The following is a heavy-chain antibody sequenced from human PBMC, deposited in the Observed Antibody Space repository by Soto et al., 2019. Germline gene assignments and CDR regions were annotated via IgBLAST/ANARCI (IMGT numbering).Heavy chain of an antibody. Sequence: SDTLSLTCTVSSDSISSYYWSWIRQPPGKRLEWIGYISYSGSTDYNPSLKSRVTISGDTSKNQFSLKVSPATAADTAVYYCARGTSWQLPFDYWGQGTLVTSPQ. CDR1: SDSISSYY. CDR3: ARGTSWQLPFDY. D-gene: IGHD6-13*01. CDR2: ISYSGST. V-gene: IGHV4-59*01. J-gene: IGHJ4*02.